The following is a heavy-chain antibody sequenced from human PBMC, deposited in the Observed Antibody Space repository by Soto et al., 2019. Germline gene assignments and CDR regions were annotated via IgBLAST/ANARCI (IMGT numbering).Heavy chain of an antibody. V-gene: IGHV3-48*03. CDR2: ISGSNNNI. J-gene: IGHJ4*02. CDR3: ATEELCGADCYFFKH. D-gene: IGHD2-21*02. Sequence: EVQLLETGGGSVHVGGSLRLSCAVSGFNLRHYEMNWVRQVPGKGLEWISKISGSNNNIYYADSVQGRFTISRDNANNVLFLQMNSLRAEDTATYHCATEELCGADCYFFKHWGQGTLVTVAS. CDR1: GFNLRHYE.